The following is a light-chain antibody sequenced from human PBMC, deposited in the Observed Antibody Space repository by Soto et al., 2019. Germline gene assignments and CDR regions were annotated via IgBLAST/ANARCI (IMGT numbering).Light chain of an antibody. CDR2: KAS. CDR1: QSISSW. V-gene: IGKV1-5*03. J-gene: IGKJ1*01. Sequence: DIPMTQSPSTLSASVGDRVTITCRASQSISSWLAWYQQKPGKAPKLLIYKASSLGSGVPSRFSGSGSGTEFTLTISSLQPDDFATYYCQQYNSSPWTFGQGIKVEMK. CDR3: QQYNSSPWT.